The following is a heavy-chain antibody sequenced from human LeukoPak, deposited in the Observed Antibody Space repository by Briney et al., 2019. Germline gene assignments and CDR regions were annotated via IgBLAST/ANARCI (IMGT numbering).Heavy chain of an antibody. Sequence: GASVKVSCKASGYNFELLGISWVRQAPGQGLEWMGWISAYAGNTHYAQKFEDRVTMTTGNSTNTAHMDLRNLTSDDTAVYYCARTLGGYTVDRFTGFDLWGRGTLVTVSS. CDR2: ISAYAGNT. J-gene: IGHJ2*01. V-gene: IGHV1-18*01. D-gene: IGHD6-25*01. CDR1: GYNFELLG. CDR3: ARTLGGYTVDRFTGFDL.